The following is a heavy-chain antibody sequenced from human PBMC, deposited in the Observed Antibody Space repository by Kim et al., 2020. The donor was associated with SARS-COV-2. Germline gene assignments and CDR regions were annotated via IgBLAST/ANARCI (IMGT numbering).Heavy chain of an antibody. CDR3: AKARDYGDYHYYFDY. Sequence: DSVKGRFTIARDNSRNTLFLQMNTLRADDTAVYYCAKARDYGDYHYYFDYWGQGTLVTVSS. J-gene: IGHJ4*02. D-gene: IGHD4-17*01. V-gene: IGHV3-23*01.